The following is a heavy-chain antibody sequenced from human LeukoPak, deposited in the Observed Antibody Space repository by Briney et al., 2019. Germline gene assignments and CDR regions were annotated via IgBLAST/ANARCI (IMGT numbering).Heavy chain of an antibody. J-gene: IGHJ4*02. D-gene: IGHD3-9*01. CDR2: IRSSSSYI. CDR1: GFTFSSYS. CDR3: ARGWGSGITIFWDY. V-gene: IGHV3-21*01. Sequence: GGSLRLSCAASGFTFSSYSMNWVRQAPGEGLEWVSSIRSSSSYIYYADSVKGRFTISRDNAKNSLYLQMNSLRAEDTAVYYCARGWGSGITIFWDYWGQGTLVTVSS.